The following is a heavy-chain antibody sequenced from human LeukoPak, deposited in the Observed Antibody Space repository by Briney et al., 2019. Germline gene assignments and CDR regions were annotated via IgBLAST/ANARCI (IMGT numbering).Heavy chain of an antibody. CDR2: IYAGDSDT. CDR1: GYIFSDYW. D-gene: IGHD3-16*02. V-gene: IGHV5-51*01. Sequence: GESLKISCRGSGYIFSDYWIGWVRQMPGRGLEWMGIIYAGDSDTRYSPSFQGQVTISADKSISTAYLQWSSLKASDTAMYYCARAASFGGVIAAFDYWGQGTLVTVSS. J-gene: IGHJ4*02. CDR3: ARAASFGGVIAAFDY.